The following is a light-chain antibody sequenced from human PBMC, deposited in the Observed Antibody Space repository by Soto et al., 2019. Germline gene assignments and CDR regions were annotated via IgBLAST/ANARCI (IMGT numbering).Light chain of an antibody. V-gene: IGLV2-14*01. CDR3: SSYTSSSTLLV. CDR2: DVS. Sequence: QSALTQPASVSGSPGQSITIPCTGTSSDVGGYNYVSWYQQHPGKAPKLMIYDVSNRPSGVSNRFSGSKSGNTASLTISGLQAEDEADYYCSSYTSSSTLLVFGTGTKLTVL. CDR1: SSDVGGYNY. J-gene: IGLJ1*01.